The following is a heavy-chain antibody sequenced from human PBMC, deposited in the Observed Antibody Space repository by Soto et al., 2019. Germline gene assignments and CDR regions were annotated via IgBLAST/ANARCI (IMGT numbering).Heavy chain of an antibody. CDR1: GFTFSSYS. J-gene: IGHJ3*02. CDR2: ISSSSSYI. CDR3: ASPYSNYAGIGAFDI. Sequence: KPGGSLRLSCAASGFTFSSYSMNWVRQAPGKGLEWVSSISSSSSYIYYADSVKGRFTISRDNAKNSLYLQMNSLRAEDTAVYYCASPYSNYAGIGAFDIWGQGTMVTVSS. V-gene: IGHV3-21*01. D-gene: IGHD4-4*01.